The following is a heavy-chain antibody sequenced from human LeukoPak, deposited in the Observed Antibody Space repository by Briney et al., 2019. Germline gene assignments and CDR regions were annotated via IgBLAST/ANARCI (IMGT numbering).Heavy chain of an antibody. J-gene: IGHJ6*03. CDR2: IYPGDSDT. CDR1: GYSFTNYW. V-gene: IGHV5-51*01. D-gene: IGHD2-2*02. CDR3: ARQTSAAIMGYYYYYMDV. Sequence: GESLKISCKGSGYSFTNYWIGWVRQMPGKGLEWMGIIYPGDSDTRYSPSFQGQVTISADKSISTAYLQWSSLKASGTAMYYCARQTSAAIMGYYYYYMDVWGKGTTVTVSS.